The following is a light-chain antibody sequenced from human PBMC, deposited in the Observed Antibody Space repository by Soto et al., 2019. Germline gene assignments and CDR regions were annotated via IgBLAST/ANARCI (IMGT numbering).Light chain of an antibody. CDR3: QQYAPSPAIT. CDR2: GAS. V-gene: IGKV3-15*01. J-gene: IGKJ5*01. CDR1: QSVSSN. Sequence: EIVMTQSPATLSVSPGERATLSCRASQSVSSNLAWYQQKPGQAPRLLIYGASTRATGIPARLSGSGSGTDFTLTLSRLEPEDVAVYYCQQYAPSPAITFGQGTRLEI.